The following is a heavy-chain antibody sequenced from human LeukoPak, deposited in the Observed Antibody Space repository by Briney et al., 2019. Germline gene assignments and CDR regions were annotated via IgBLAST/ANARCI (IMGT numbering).Heavy chain of an antibody. V-gene: IGHV1-69*01. D-gene: IGHD6-13*01. CDR1: GGTFSSYA. Sequence: SVKVSCKASGGTFSSYAISWVRQAPGQGLEWMGGIIPIFGTANYAQKFQGRVTITADESTSTAYMELSSLRSEDTALYYCARDSTPPGIAAPTPMDVWGKGTTVTVSS. CDR2: IIPIFGTA. CDR3: ARDSTPPGIAAPTPMDV. J-gene: IGHJ6*03.